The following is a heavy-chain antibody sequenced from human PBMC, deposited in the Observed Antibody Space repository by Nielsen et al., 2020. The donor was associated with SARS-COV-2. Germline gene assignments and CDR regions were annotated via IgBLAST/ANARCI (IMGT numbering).Heavy chain of an antibody. CDR3: ARLGPGSGSYYLGGYYYYYGMDV. V-gene: IGHV5-51*01. CDR2: IYPGDSDT. D-gene: IGHD3-10*01. Sequence: VRQMPGKGLEWMGIIYPGDSDTRYSPSFQGQVTISADKSISTAYLQWSSLKASDTAMYYCARLGPGSGSYYLGGYYYYYGMDVWGQGTTVTVSS. J-gene: IGHJ6*02.